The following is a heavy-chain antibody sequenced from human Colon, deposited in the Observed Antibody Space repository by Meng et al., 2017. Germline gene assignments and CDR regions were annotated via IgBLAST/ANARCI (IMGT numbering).Heavy chain of an antibody. Sequence: VQLQEAGPGLVQPSQTLSLTRTVSGGSISSGDYYWSWIRQPPGKGLEWIGYIYYSGSTYSNASLKSRVTISIDRSKNQFSLKLSSVTAADTAVYYCARDRKHYGERGWFDPWGQGTLVTVSS. J-gene: IGHJ5*02. V-gene: IGHV4-30-4*01. CDR2: IYYSGST. CDR1: GGSISSGDYY. D-gene: IGHD4-17*01. CDR3: ARDRKHYGERGWFDP.